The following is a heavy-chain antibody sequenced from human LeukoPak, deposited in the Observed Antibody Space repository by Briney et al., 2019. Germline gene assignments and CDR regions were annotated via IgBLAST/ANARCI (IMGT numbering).Heavy chain of an antibody. Sequence: GGSLRLSCAASGFTFSSYAMSWVRQAPGKGLEWVSVIYSGGSTYYADSVKGRFTISRDNSKNTLYLQMNSLRAEDTAVYYCARDGHGDYTFDYWGQGTLVTVSS. CDR2: IYSGGST. J-gene: IGHJ4*02. CDR1: GFTFSSYA. D-gene: IGHD4-17*01. CDR3: ARDGHGDYTFDY. V-gene: IGHV3-66*01.